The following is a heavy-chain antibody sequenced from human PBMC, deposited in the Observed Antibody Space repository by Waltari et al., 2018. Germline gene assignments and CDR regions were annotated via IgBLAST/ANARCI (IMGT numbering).Heavy chain of an antibody. D-gene: IGHD6-13*01. V-gene: IGHV4-38-2*02. CDR2: IYHSGNT. Sequence: QVQLQESGPGLVKPSETLSLTCSVSGYPITSGYYWGSIRQPPGKGLGWIGSIYHSGNTYYNPSLKGRLTISVDTSKNQFSLRLSSVTAADTAVYYCARAPMSGAATGTFDFWGLGSLVTVSP. CDR1: GYPITSGYY. J-gene: IGHJ4*02. CDR3: ARAPMSGAATGTFDF.